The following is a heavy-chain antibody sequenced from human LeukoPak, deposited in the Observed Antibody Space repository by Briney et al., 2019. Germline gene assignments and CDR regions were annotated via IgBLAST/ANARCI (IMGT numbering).Heavy chain of an antibody. Sequence: ESGPALVRPTQTLTLTCTFSGFSLRTSGMCVSWIRQPPGKALEWLALIDWDDNKYYSTSLKTRLTISKDTSKNQVVLTMTSMDPVDTATYYCARITMSGCHAGDGYWGQGTLVTVSS. CDR2: IDWDDNK. D-gene: IGHD6-19*01. V-gene: IGHV2-70*01. CDR1: GFSLRTSGMC. J-gene: IGHJ4*02. CDR3: ARITMSGCHAGDGY.